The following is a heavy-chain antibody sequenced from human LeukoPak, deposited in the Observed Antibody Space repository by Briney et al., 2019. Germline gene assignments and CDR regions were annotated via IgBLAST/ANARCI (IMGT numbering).Heavy chain of an antibody. CDR2: ISSSGSTI. CDR3: ARDHDYIKSGRPYYYMDV. J-gene: IGHJ6*03. Sequence: PGGSLRLSCAASGFTFSDYYMSWIRQAPGKGLEWVSYISSSGSTIYYADSVKGRFTISRDNAKNSLYLQMNSPRAEDTAVYYCARDHDYIKSGRPYYYMDVWGKGTTVTVSS. D-gene: IGHD4-11*01. CDR1: GFTFSDYY. V-gene: IGHV3-11*01.